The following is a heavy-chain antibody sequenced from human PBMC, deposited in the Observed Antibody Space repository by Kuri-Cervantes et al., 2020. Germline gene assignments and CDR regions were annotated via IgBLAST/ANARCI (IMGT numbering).Heavy chain of an antibody. V-gene: IGHV1-46*01. CDR2: INPSGGST. CDR1: GYTFTSYY. CDR3: ARMSITHYDY. Sequence: ASVKVSCKASGYTFTSYYMHWVRQAPGQGLEWMGIINPSGGSTSYAQKFQGRVTMIRDTSTSTVYMELSRLRSDDTAVYYCARMSITHYDYWGQGTLVTVSS. J-gene: IGHJ4*02. D-gene: IGHD5-24*01.